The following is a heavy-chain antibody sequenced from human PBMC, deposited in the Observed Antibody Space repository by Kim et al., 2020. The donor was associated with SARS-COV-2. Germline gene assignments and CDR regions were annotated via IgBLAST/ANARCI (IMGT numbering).Heavy chain of an antibody. V-gene: IGHV4-39*01. D-gene: IGHD1-26*01. CDR2: IYYSGST. CDR3: ARPGRGGSYNWYFDL. CDR1: GGSISSSSYY. Sequence: SETLSLTCTVSGGSISSSSYYWGWIRQPPGKGLEWIGSIYYSGSTYYNPSLKSRVTISVDTSKNQFSLKLSSVTAADTAVYYCARPGRGGSYNWYFDLWGRGTLVTVSS. J-gene: IGHJ2*01.